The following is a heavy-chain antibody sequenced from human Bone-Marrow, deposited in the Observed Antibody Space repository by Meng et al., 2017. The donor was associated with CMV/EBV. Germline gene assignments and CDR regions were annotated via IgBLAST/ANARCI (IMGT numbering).Heavy chain of an antibody. Sequence: ASVKVSCKASGYTFTGYYMHWVRQAPGQGLEWMGWINPNSGGTNYAQKFQGRVTMTRDTSISTAYMELRRLRSDDTAVYFCARYQGITIFGVVQYYFDYWGQGTLVTVSS. CDR3: ARYQGITIFGVVQYYFDY. V-gene: IGHV1-2*02. CDR2: INPNSGGT. D-gene: IGHD3-3*01. CDR1: GYTFTGYY. J-gene: IGHJ4*02.